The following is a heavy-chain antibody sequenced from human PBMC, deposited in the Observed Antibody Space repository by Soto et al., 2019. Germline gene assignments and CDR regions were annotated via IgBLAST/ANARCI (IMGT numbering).Heavy chain of an antibody. D-gene: IGHD3-10*01. Sequence: EVQLVESGGGLVQPGGSLRLSCAASGFTFSGKWMYWVRQAPGKGLVWVSRIDGNGRTTDYADSVKGRFTISRDNAKNTLFLQMNSLRGEDTAVYYCAAAMVRGSPKRAFEIWGQGTTVIVS. CDR2: IDGNGRTT. J-gene: IGHJ3*02. V-gene: IGHV3-74*01. CDR1: GFTFSGKW. CDR3: AAAMVRGSPKRAFEI.